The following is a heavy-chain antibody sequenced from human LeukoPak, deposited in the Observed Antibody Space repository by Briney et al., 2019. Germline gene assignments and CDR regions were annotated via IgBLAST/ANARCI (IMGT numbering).Heavy chain of an antibody. V-gene: IGHV1-2*02. Sequence: ASVKVSCKASGYTFTGYYMHWVRQAPGQGLEWMGWINPNSGGTNYAQKFQGRVTMTRDTSISTAYRELSRLRSDDTAVYYCARGALGATIYYYYGMDVWGQGTTVTVSS. J-gene: IGHJ6*02. D-gene: IGHD1-26*01. CDR1: GYTFTGYY. CDR2: INPNSGGT. CDR3: ARGALGATIYYYYGMDV.